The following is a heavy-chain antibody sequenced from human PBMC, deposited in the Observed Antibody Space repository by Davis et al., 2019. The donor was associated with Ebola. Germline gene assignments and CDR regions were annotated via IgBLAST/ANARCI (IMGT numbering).Heavy chain of an antibody. D-gene: IGHD6-19*01. CDR1: GFTFSTYS. CDR3: AKDRLNRQGVGWEFSAMDV. CDR2: ISSDSDYI. V-gene: IGHV3-21*04. Sequence: GESLKISCAASGFTFSTYSMSWVRQAPGKGLEWVSSISSDSDYIYYADSAKGRFTVSRDNSKNTLYLQMNSLRGEDSAVYYCAKDRLNRQGVGWEFSAMDVWGQGTTVTVSS. J-gene: IGHJ6*02.